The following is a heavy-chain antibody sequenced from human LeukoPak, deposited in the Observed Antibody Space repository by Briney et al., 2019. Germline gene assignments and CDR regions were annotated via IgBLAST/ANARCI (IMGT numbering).Heavy chain of an antibody. CDR3: ARGVVGATDFDY. V-gene: IGHV1-18*01. D-gene: IGHD1-26*01. CDR1: GYTFTSYD. Sequence: ASVKVSCKASGYTFTSYDINWVRQATGQGLEWMGWISAYSGNTNFAHKLQGRVTMTTDTSTSTAYMELRSLRSDDTAVYYCARGVVGATDFDYWGQGTLVTVSS. J-gene: IGHJ4*02. CDR2: ISAYSGNT.